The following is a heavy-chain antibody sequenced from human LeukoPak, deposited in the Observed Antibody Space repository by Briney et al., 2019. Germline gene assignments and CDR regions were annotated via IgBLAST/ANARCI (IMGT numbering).Heavy chain of an antibody. CDR3: TRDRGIRNWFDP. J-gene: IGHJ5*02. V-gene: IGHV3-74*01. Sequence: GGSLILSCAASGFTFTDYWMFWVRLVPGKGLMWVSRIKSDGSITNYADSVKGRFTISRDNAENTLYLQMNSLRAEDTGVYYCTRDRGIRNWFDPWGQGTLVTVSS. CDR2: IKSDGSIT. CDR1: GFTFTDYW. D-gene: IGHD1-1*01.